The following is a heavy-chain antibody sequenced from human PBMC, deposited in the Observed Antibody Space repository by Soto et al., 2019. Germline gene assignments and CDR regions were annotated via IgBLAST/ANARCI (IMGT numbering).Heavy chain of an antibody. CDR2: ISRGTSYT. CDR3: VKGGGGGVATNRLVVTATSSYYYYGMDV. J-gene: IGHJ6*02. V-gene: IGHV3-11*06. CDR1: GFTFSDSS. D-gene: IGHD2-21*02. Sequence: PGGSLRLSCAASGFTFSDSSMNWIRQAPGKGLEWVSYISRGTSYTNYAYSVKGRFTISRDNAKNSLFLHMNSLRAEDTVVDSCVKGGGGGVATNRLVVTATSSYYYYGMDVWGQGTTVTVSS.